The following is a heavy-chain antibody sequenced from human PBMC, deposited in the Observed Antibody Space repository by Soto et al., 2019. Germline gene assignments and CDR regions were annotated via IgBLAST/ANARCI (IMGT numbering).Heavy chain of an antibody. CDR3: ARNGGGSGSYYSIDV. J-gene: IGHJ4*02. Sequence: GASVKVSCKASGYTFTSYDIYWVRQAPGQGLEWMGWINPDSGGTNYAQKFQDWVIMTSDTSINTVYMELSGLRSDDIAVYYCARNGGGSGSYYSIDVWGPGTLVTVSS. V-gene: IGHV1-2*04. D-gene: IGHD1-26*01. CDR1: GYTFTSYD. CDR2: INPDSGGT.